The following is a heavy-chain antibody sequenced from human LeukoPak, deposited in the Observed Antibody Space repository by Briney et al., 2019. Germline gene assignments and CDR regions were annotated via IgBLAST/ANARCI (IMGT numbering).Heavy chain of an antibody. CDR1: GFTFSSYW. V-gene: IGHV3-74*01. CDR3: ASLWFGETYGMDV. Sequence: GGSLRLSCAASGFTFSSYWMHWVRQAPGKGLVWVSRINSDGSSTSYADSVKGRFTISRDNAKNTLYLQMNSLRAEDTAVYYCASLWFGETYGMDVWGKGTTVTVSS. J-gene: IGHJ6*04. D-gene: IGHD3-10*01. CDR2: INSDGSST.